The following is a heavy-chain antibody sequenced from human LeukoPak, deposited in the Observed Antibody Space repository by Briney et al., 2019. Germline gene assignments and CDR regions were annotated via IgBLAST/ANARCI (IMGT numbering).Heavy chain of an antibody. CDR1: VGSISSSSYY. Sequence: SETLSLTCTVSVGSISSSSYYWGWIRQPPGKGLEWIGSMYYSGSTYYNPSLKSRVTISVDTSKNQLSLKLSSVTAADTAVYYCARSVYSTNAYSWGQGTLVTVSS. J-gene: IGHJ4*02. D-gene: IGHD6-13*01. CDR3: ARSVYSTNAYS. CDR2: MYYSGST. V-gene: IGHV4-39*01.